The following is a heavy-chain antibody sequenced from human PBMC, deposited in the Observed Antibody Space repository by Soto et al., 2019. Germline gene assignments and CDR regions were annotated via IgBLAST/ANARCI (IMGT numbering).Heavy chain of an antibody. CDR2: IYSGGST. CDR3: ATFIVGATM. CDR1: GFTVSSNY. D-gene: IGHD1-26*01. V-gene: IGHV3-53*01. Sequence: RRLSCAVSGFTVSSNYMSWVRQAPGKGLEWVSLIYSGGSTYYADSVKGRFTISRDNSKNTLYLQMNSLRAEDTAVYYCATFIVGATMWGPGTLVTVSS. J-gene: IGHJ4*02.